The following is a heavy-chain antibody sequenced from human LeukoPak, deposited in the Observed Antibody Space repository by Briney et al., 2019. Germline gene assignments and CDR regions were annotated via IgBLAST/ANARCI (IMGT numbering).Heavy chain of an antibody. CDR2: IYYSGST. Sequence: SETLSLTCTVSGGSISSYYWSWIRQPPGKGLEWIGYIYYSGSTNYHPSLKSRVPISVGTSNNHFSLKLSSVTAADTAVYYCAKTTEAHSWRTRYDDYYMDVWGKGTTVTVSS. CDR1: GGSISSYY. CDR3: AKTTEAHSWRTRYDDYYMDV. V-gene: IGHV4-59*01. J-gene: IGHJ6*03. D-gene: IGHD6-13*01.